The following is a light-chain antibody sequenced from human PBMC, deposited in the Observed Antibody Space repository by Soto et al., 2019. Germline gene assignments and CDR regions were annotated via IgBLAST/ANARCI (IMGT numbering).Light chain of an antibody. Sequence: EIVLTQSPGTLSLSPGERATLSCRASQNINSSYLAWYKQKPGQAPRLLIYGASSRATGIPDRFSGSGSGTDFTLTISRLEPEDFAVDYCQQYGSSPLYTFGQGTKLEIK. CDR3: QQYGSSPLYT. CDR1: QNINSSY. J-gene: IGKJ2*01. CDR2: GAS. V-gene: IGKV3-20*01.